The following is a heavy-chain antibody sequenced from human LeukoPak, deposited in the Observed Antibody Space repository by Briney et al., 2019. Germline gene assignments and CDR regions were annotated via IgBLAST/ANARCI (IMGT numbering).Heavy chain of an antibody. D-gene: IGHD6-13*01. CDR2: INWNGGSA. J-gene: IGHJ4*02. V-gene: IGHV3-20*04. CDR1: GFTFDDYA. Sequence: TGGSLRLSCAASGFTFDDYAMSWVRQVPGKGLEWVSGINWNGGSAHYADSVKGRFTISRDNAKNSLYLLMNSLRAEDTALYYCARSPQSSSSFFFDNWGQGTLVTVSS. CDR3: ARSPQSSSSFFFDN.